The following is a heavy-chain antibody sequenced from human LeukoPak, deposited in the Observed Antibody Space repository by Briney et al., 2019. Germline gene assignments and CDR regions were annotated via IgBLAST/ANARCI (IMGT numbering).Heavy chain of an antibody. J-gene: IGHJ4*02. V-gene: IGHV3-23*01. CDR2: ISGSGGST. CDR3: TRSKEGYGDYDTRY. CDR1: GFTFSSYA. Sequence: PGGSLRLSCAASGFTFSSYAMSWVRQAPGKGLEWVSAISGSGGSTYYADSVKGRFTISRDDSKNTAYLQMNSLKTEDTAVYYCTRSKEGYGDYDTRYWGQGTLVTVSS. D-gene: IGHD4-17*01.